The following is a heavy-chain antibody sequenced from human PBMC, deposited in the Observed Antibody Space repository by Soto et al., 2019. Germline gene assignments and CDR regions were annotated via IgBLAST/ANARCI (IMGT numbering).Heavy chain of an antibody. CDR1: GFTFSTYS. V-gene: IGHV3-48*02. CDR2: ISSSGTTI. D-gene: IGHD2-15*01. CDR3: ARGRAREVVLGATPPLDY. Sequence: WGSLRLSCAASGFTFSTYSMNWFRQAPGKGLEWVSYISSSGTTIYYADSVKGRFTISRDNAKNSLFLQMNSLRDEDTSFYYCARGRAREVVLGATPPLDYWGKRTLVTLSS. J-gene: IGHJ4*02.